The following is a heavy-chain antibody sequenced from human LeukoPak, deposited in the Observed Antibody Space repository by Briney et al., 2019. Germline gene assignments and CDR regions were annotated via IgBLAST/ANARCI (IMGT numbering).Heavy chain of an antibody. CDR1: GFTFSSYG. D-gene: IGHD5-18*01. J-gene: IGHJ4*02. V-gene: IGHV3-30*02. Sequence: GGSLRLSCAASGFTFSSYGMSWVRQAPGKGLEWVAFIRYDGSNKYYADSVKGRFTISRDNSKNTLYLQMNSLRAEDTAVYYCAKDFYSYGYSTFDYWGQGTLVTVSS. CDR2: IRYDGSNK. CDR3: AKDFYSYGYSTFDY.